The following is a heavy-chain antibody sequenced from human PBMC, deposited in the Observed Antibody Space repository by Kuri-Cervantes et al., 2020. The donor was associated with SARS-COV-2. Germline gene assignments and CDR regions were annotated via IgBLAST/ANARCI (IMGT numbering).Heavy chain of an antibody. V-gene: IGHV3-15*07. CDR3: NTYQLGCCSSTSYRDFDH. D-gene: IGHD2-2*01. Sequence: LSLTCASSGFSFRSVWKNWVRQASGRGPECVARIKSKTDREIKDYAASVKGKFTISRDDSTNTLFLQMNSLKTEDTAVYYCNTYQLGCCSSTSYRDFDHWGQGTLVTVSS. CDR1: GFSFRSVW. CDR2: IKSKTDREIK. J-gene: IGHJ4*02.